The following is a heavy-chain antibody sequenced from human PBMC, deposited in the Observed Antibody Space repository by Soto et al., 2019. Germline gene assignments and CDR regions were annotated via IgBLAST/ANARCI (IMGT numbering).Heavy chain of an antibody. J-gene: IGHJ6*02. CDR1: GGTFSSYA. Sequence: QVQLVQSGAEVKKPGSSVKVSCKASGGTFSSYAISWVRQAPGQGLEWMGGIIPIFGTANYAQKFQGRVTITADESTSTAYMELSSLRSEDTAVYYCARKNSGSWGGVHPLRAGYYGMDVWGQGTTVTVSS. CDR2: IIPIFGTA. D-gene: IGHD1-26*01. V-gene: IGHV1-69*12. CDR3: ARKNSGSWGGVHPLRAGYYGMDV.